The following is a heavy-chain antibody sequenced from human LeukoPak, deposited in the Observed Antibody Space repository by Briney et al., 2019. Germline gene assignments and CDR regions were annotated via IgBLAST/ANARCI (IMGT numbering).Heavy chain of an antibody. J-gene: IGHJ6*03. Sequence: GGSLRLSCAASGFTFSSYSMNWVRQAPGRRLEWASSISSSSSYIYYADSVKGRFTISRDNAKNSLYLQMNSLRAEDTAVYYCARDGNGDYYYHMDVWGKGTTVTVSS. CDR3: ARDGNGDYYYHMDV. CDR1: GFTFSSYS. V-gene: IGHV3-21*01. CDR2: ISSSSSYI. D-gene: IGHD4-23*01.